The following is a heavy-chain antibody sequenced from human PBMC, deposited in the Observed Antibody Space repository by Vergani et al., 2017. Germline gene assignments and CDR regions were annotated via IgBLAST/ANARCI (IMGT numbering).Heavy chain of an antibody. CDR1: GGSISSGSYY. Sequence: QVQLQESGPGLVKPSQTLSLTCTVSGGSISSGSYYWSWIRQPAGKGLEWIGRIYTSGSTNYNPSLKSRVTISVDTSKNQFSLKLSSVTAADTAGYYCARDREGYCSGGSCYRPYYYYYMDVWGKGTTVTVSS. D-gene: IGHD2-15*01. CDR2: IYTSGST. V-gene: IGHV4-61*02. CDR3: ARDREGYCSGGSCYRPYYYYYMDV. J-gene: IGHJ6*03.